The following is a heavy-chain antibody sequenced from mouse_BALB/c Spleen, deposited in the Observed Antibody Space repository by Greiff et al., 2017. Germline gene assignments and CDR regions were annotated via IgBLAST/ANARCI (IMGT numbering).Heavy chain of an antibody. CDR3: ARAAGYGSSYPFAY. CDR2: IWSGGST. Sequence: QVQLKQSGPGLVQPSQSLSITCTVSGFSLTSYGVHWVRQSPGKGLEWLGVIWSGGSTDYNAAFISRLSISKDNSKSQVFFKMNSLQANDTAIYYCARAAGYGSSYPFAYWGQGTLVTVSA. J-gene: IGHJ3*01. V-gene: IGHV2-2*02. CDR1: GFSLTSYG. D-gene: IGHD1-1*01.